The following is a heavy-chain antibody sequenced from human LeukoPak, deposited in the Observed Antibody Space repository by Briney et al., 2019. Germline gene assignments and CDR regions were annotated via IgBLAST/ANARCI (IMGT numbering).Heavy chain of an antibody. V-gene: IGHV3-48*02. CDR3: ATCSYDGSGYYYM. CDR1: GFTFKNYI. J-gene: IGHJ4*02. CDR2: ISGNGTIV. Sequence: GGSLRLSCVASGFTFKNYIMTWVRQAPGQGLSWVSSISGNGTIVYYADSVKGRFTVSRDNGQNSLFLQMNSLRDEDTATYYCATCSYDGSGYYYMWGQGAVVTVPS. D-gene: IGHD3-22*01.